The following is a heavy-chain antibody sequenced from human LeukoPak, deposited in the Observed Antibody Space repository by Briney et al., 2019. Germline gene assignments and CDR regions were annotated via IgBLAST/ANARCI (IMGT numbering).Heavy chain of an antibody. V-gene: IGHV1-18*01. D-gene: IGHD2-21*02. Sequence: ASVKVSCKASGYTFTSYGISWVRQAPGQGLEWMGWISAYNGNTNYAQKLQGRVTMTTDTSTSTAYMELRSLRSDDTAVHYCARGPKFMVVTAIWFDPWGQGTLVTVSS. J-gene: IGHJ5*02. CDR1: GYTFTSYG. CDR3: ARGPKFMVVTAIWFDP. CDR2: ISAYNGNT.